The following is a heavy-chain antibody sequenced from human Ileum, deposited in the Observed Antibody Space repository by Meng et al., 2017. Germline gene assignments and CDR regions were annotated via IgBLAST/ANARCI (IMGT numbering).Heavy chain of an antibody. Sequence: QVQLQESGPGLGKPSQTRSLTCSVSGGSCSSENYYWTWIRQTPGKGLEWIGLTYYNGSPFYNPSLRSRVTISVDTSKDQFSLKLTSVTAADTAVYYCARERRHYYGSGSFDYWGQGILVTVSS. CDR1: GGSCSSENYY. V-gene: IGHV4-30-4*01. D-gene: IGHD3-10*01. CDR2: TYYNGSP. CDR3: ARERRHYYGSGSFDY. J-gene: IGHJ4*02.